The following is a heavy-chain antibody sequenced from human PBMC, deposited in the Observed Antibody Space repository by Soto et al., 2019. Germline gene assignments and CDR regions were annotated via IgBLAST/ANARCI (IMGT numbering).Heavy chain of an antibody. CDR1: GFTFSSYA. CDR3: AKDQALRFLEWLYPADAFDI. CDR2: ISGSGGST. J-gene: IGHJ3*02. V-gene: IGHV3-23*01. D-gene: IGHD3-3*01. Sequence: GGSLRLSCAASGFTFSSYAMSWVRQAPGKGLEWVSAISGSGGSTYYADSVKGRFTISRDNSKNTLYLQMNSLRAEDTAVYYCAKDQALRFLEWLYPADAFDIWGQGTMVTVSS.